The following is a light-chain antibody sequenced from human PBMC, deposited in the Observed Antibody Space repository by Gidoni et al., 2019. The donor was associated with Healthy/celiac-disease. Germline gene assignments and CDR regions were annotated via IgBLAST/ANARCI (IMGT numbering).Light chain of an antibody. V-gene: IGLV2-14*01. CDR2: EVS. Sequence: QSALTQPASVSGSPGQSITISCTGTSSDVGGYNYVSWYQTHPGKAPKLMIDEVSNRPSGVSNRFSCSKSGNTASLTISVLQAEDEADYYCSSYTSSSTLYVFGTGTKVTVL. J-gene: IGLJ1*01. CDR1: SSDVGGYNY. CDR3: SSYTSSSTLYV.